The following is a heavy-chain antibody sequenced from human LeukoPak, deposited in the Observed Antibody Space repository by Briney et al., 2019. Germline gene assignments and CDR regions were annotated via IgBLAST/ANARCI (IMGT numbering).Heavy chain of an antibody. CDR2: IYYSGST. D-gene: IGHD3-3*01. CDR3: ARLGDYDFWSGYYYYFDY. V-gene: IGHV4-59*08. CDR1: GGSISSYY. J-gene: IGHJ4*02. Sequence: SETLSLTCTVSGGSISSYYWSRIRQPPGKGLEWIGYIYYSGSTNYNPSLKSRVTISVDTSKNQFSLKLSSVTAADTAVYYCARLGDYDFWSGYYYYFDYWGQGTLVTVSS.